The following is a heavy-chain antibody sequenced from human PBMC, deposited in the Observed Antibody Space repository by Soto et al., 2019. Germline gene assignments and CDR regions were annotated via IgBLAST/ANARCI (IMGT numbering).Heavy chain of an antibody. V-gene: IGHV4-39*01. D-gene: IGHD6-13*01. CDR2: IYYSGST. CDR1: GGSISSSSYY. J-gene: IGHJ6*02. CDR3: ARQVGIAAAGSLYYGMDV. Sequence: SETLSLTCTVSGGSISSSSYYWGWFRQPPGKGLEWIGSIYYSGSTYYNPSLKSRVTISVDTSKNQFSLKLSSVTAADTAVYYCARQVGIAAAGSLYYGMDVWGQGTTVTVSS.